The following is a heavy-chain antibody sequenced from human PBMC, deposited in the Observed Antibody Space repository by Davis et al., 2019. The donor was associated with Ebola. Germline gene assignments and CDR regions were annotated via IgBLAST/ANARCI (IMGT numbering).Heavy chain of an antibody. J-gene: IGHJ4*02. D-gene: IGHD5-18*01. CDR3: AKDKADTAMVN. V-gene: IGHV3-30*04. CDR2: ISYDGSNK. CDR1: GFTFSSYA. Sequence: GESLKISCAASGFTFSSYAMHWVRQAPGKGLEWVAVISYDGSNKYYADSVKGRFTISRDNSKNTLYLQMNSLRAEDTAVYYCAKDKADTAMVNWGQGTLVTVSS.